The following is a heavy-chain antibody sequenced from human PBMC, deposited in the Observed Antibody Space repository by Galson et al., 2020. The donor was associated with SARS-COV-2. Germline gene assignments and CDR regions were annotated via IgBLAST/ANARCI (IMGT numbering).Heavy chain of an antibody. V-gene: IGHV1-24*01. CDR1: GYTLTELS. D-gene: IGHD6-13*01. CDR3: ATAIAAADLLSYYYGMDV. CDR2: FDPEDGET. Sequence: GASVKVSCKVSGYTLTELSMHWVRQAPGKGLEWMGGFDPEDGETIYAQKFQGRVTMTEDTSTDTAYMELSSLRSEDTAVYYCATAIAAADLLSYYYGMDVWGQGTTVTVSS. J-gene: IGHJ6*02.